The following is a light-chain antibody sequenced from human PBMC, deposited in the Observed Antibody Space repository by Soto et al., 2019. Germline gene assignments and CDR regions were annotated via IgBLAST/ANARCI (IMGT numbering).Light chain of an antibody. CDR1: QSVTNNY. CDR3: QQYGSSPWT. CDR2: LAS. J-gene: IGKJ1*01. Sequence: EIVLTQSPGTLSLSPGERATLSCRASQSVTNNYLAWYQQKTGQPPRLIVYLASSRAPVIPDRFSGSGSGTHFTLTIRRVEPEDFAVYYCQQYGSSPWTFGQGTKVEIK. V-gene: IGKV3-20*01.